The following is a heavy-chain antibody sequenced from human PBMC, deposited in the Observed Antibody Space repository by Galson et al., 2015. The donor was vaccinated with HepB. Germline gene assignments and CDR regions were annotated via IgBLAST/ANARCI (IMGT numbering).Heavy chain of an antibody. CDR1: GFTFSNYA. CDR2: MSYDGNNQ. V-gene: IGHV3-30-3*01. J-gene: IGHJ6*03. Sequence: SLRLSCAASGFTFSNYAIHWVRQAPGKGLEWVAVMSYDGNNQYYTDSVKGRFTGSRDNSKNTLYLQMNSLRPEDTAVYFCAREDHFSRETRNYYYYMDVWGKGTTVTVS. D-gene: IGHD1-26*01. CDR3: AREDHFSRETRNYYYYMDV.